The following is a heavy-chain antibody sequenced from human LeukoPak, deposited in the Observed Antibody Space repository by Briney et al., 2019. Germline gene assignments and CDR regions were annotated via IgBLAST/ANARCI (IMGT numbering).Heavy chain of an antibody. CDR2: IYYSGST. V-gene: IGHV4-39*01. Sequence: SETLSLTCTVSGDSISSTNYYWGWIRQPPGKGLEWIGSIYYSGSTYYNPSLESRVTISVDTSKNQFSLKLSSVTAADTAVYYCATSGWYLLPGVYWGQGTLVTVSS. D-gene: IGHD6-19*01. J-gene: IGHJ4*02. CDR3: ATSGWYLLPGVY. CDR1: GDSISSTNYY.